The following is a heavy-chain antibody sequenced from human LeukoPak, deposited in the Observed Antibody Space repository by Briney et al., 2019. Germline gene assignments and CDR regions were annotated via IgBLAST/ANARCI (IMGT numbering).Heavy chain of an antibody. V-gene: IGHV4-34*01. CDR2: INHVGST. D-gene: IGHD3-10*01. CDR1: GGSFSDYY. Sequence: SETLSLTCGVSGGSFSDYYWSWIRQSPGKGLEWIGEINHVGSTHYNPSLKSRVTISVNTSGNQISLRLTSVTGADTAVYFCARGGWLRDSDYRGQGSLVTVSP. J-gene: IGHJ4*02. CDR3: ARGGWLRDSDY.